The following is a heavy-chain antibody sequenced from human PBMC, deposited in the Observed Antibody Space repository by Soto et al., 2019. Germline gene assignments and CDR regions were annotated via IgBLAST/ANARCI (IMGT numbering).Heavy chain of an antibody. CDR1: GGSISSYY. Sequence: SETLSLTCTVSGGSISSYYWSWIRQPPGKGLEWIGYIYYSGSTNYNPSLKSRVTISVDTSKNQFSLKLSSVTAADTAVYYCASLNREKHYAFDIWGQGTMVTVSS. V-gene: IGHV4-59*01. CDR2: IYYSGST. CDR3: ASLNREKHYAFDI. J-gene: IGHJ3*02. D-gene: IGHD3-3*02.